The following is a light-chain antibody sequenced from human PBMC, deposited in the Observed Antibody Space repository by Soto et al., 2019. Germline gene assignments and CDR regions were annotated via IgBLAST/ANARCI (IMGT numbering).Light chain of an antibody. J-gene: IGKJ5*01. CDR3: QQRYNWPIT. CDR2: ADS. V-gene: IGKV3-11*01. Sequence: EIVMTQSPATLSVSPGERATLSCRASQSVSGYIGWYQQKPGQAPRLLIYADSNRATGIPARFSGSGSGTGFTLTISSLEPEDFSVYYCQQRYNWPITFGQGTRLEIK. CDR1: QSVSGY.